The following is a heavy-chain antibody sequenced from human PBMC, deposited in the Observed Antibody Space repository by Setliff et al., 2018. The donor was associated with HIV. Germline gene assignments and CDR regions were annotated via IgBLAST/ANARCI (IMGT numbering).Heavy chain of an antibody. CDR2: VSYSGST. CDR3: ARARGRALLSYYFDS. Sequence: PSETLSLTCGVSSGSINGYHWSWVRQAPGRGLEWIGYVSYSGSTSYNPSLNSRVTMSVYASRDQSSLKLSSVTAADTAVYYCARARGRALLSYYFDSWGQGRLVTVSS. V-gene: IGHV4-59*01. J-gene: IGHJ4*02. CDR1: SGSINGYH.